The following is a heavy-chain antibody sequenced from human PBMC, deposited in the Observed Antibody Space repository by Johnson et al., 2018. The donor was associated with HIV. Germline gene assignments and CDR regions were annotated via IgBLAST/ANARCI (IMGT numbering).Heavy chain of an antibody. CDR2: IRSKPYSSAT. J-gene: IGHJ3*02. CDR1: GFTFSGSA. V-gene: IGHV3-73*01. D-gene: IGHD3-22*01. CDR3: TRTDDAYHYDTFGYIDAFDI. Sequence: VQLVESGGGLVQPGGSLKLSCAASGFTFSGSAMHWVRQASGKGLEWVGRIRSKPYSSATAYAASVTGRFTISRDDSKNMAYLQMNSLKTEDTAVYYCTRTDDAYHYDTFGYIDAFDIWGQGTMVTVSS.